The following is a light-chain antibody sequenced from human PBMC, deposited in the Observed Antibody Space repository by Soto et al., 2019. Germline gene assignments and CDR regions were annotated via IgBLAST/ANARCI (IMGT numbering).Light chain of an antibody. V-gene: IGKV3-15*01. CDR3: QQYNYGPIT. CDR1: QSGSSH. J-gene: IGKJ5*01. Sequence: EISMTQSPATLSVSPGDNAPLSCRPSQSGSSHVGWYQQKPRQAPRLLIDGASTRATGIPARFGGSASRTEFTLTISSLQAEDFAVYSCQQYNYGPITFGPGTRLEIK. CDR2: GAS.